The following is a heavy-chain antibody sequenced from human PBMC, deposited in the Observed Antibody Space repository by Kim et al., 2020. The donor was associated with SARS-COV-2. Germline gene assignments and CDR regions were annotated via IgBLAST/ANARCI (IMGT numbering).Heavy chain of an antibody. D-gene: IGHD2-15*01. CDR1: GDTFSNAI. V-gene: IGHV1-69*13. J-gene: IGHJ6*02. Sequence: SVKVSCKASGDTFSNAIISWLRQAPGQGLEWMGGIIPIFGTANYAQKFQGRVTITADESTSTANMELSSLRSEDTAVYYCARDQVVVTTFSGLDVWGQGTTVTVSS. CDR3: ARDQVVVTTFSGLDV. CDR2: IIPIFGTA.